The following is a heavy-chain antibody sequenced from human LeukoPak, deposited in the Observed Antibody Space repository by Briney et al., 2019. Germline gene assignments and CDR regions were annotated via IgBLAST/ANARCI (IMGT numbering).Heavy chain of an antibody. CDR1: GFTFSSYA. CDR3: AKDLRGSGTGY. J-gene: IGHJ4*02. D-gene: IGHD3-10*01. Sequence: GGSLRLSFAASGFTFSSYAMSWVRQAPGKGLEWVSAISGSGGSTYYADSVKGRFTISRDNSKNTLYLQMNSLRAEDTAVYYCAKDLRGSGTGYWGQGTLVTVSS. V-gene: IGHV3-23*01. CDR2: ISGSGGST.